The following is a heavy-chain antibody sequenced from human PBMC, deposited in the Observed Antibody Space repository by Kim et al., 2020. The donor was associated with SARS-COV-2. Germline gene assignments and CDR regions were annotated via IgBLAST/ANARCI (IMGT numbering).Heavy chain of an antibody. Sequence: GGSLRLSCAASGFTFSDYAMNWVRQAPGKGLEWLSSISYGGNYNHYADSVKGRFTISRDNAKNSLYLQMNSLRVEDTAVYYCAKQRCPDFWGQGTLVTVSS. D-gene: IGHD4-17*01. J-gene: IGHJ4*02. V-gene: IGHV3-21*01. CDR2: ISYGGNYN. CDR1: GFTFSDYA. CDR3: AKQRCPDF.